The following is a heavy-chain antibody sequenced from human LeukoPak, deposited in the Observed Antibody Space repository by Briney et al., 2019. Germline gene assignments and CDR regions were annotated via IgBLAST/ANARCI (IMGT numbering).Heavy chain of an antibody. CDR1: GFTVSGNY. V-gene: IGHV3-53*01. CDR2: IYSGGTT. J-gene: IGHJ6*04. Sequence: GGSLRLSCAVSGFTVSGNYMSWVRQAPGKGLEWVSLIYSGGTTYYADSVKGRFTISRDNAKNSLYLQMNSLRAEDTAVYYCAELGITMIGGVWGKGTTVTISS. D-gene: IGHD3-10*02. CDR3: AELGITMIGGV.